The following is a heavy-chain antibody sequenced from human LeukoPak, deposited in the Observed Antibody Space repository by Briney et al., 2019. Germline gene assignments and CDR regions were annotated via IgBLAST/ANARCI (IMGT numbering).Heavy chain of an antibody. V-gene: IGHV3-30*03. CDR3: ARVLAVARGAFDI. CDR2: ISYDGSNK. J-gene: IGHJ3*02. CDR1: GFTFRDYG. Sequence: PGGSLRLSCAASGFTFRDYGMHWVRQAPGKGLEWVAVISYDGSNKYYADSVKGRFTISRDNSKNTLYLQMNSLRAEDMAVYYCARVLAVARGAFDIWGQGTMVTVSS. D-gene: IGHD6-19*01.